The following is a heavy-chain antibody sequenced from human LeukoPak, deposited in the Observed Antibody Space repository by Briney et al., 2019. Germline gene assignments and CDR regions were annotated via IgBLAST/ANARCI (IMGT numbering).Heavy chain of an antibody. D-gene: IGHD5-12*01. CDR2: IYTSGST. CDR1: GGSISSYY. J-gene: IGHJ3*02. CDR3: ARDRDGYDESDAFDI. V-gene: IGHV4-4*07. Sequence: SQTLSLTCTVSGGSISSYYWSWIRQPAGKGLEWIGRIYTSGSTNYNPSLKSRVTMSVDTSKNQFSLKLSSVTAADTAVYYCARDRDGYDESDAFDIWGQGTMVTVSS.